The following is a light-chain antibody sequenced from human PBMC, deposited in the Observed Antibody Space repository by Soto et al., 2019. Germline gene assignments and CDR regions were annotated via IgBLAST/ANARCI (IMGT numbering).Light chain of an antibody. CDR1: QSVSSN. CDR2: GAS. J-gene: IGKJ1*01. Sequence: EIVMTQSPATLSVSPGEGVTLSCRASQSVSSNLAWYQQRPGQAPRLLIYGASTRATGIPARFSGSGSGTEFTLTINRLEPEDFAVYFCQQYGSSPQTFGQGTKVDIK. V-gene: IGKV3-15*01. CDR3: QQYGSSPQT.